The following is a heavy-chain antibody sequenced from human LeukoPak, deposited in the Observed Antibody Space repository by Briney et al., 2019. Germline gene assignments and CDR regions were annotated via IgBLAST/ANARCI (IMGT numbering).Heavy chain of an antibody. D-gene: IGHD2-15*01. CDR1: EFTFNSYW. V-gene: IGHV3-7*01. CDR2: IKQDGGQI. CDR3: ARDRGYCSGGSCYRAEWAAVAFDI. J-gene: IGHJ3*02. Sequence: GGSLRLSCAASEFTFNSYWMSWVRQAPGKGLEWVANIKQDGGQIYYLDSVKGRFTVSRDNAKNSLYLQMNSLRAEDTAVYYCARDRGYCSGGSCYRAEWAAVAFDIWGQGTMVTVSS.